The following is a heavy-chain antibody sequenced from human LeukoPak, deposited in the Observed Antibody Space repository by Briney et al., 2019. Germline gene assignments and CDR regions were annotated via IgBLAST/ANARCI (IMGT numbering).Heavy chain of an antibody. CDR3: ARHGAVPAATVDY. Sequence: TSETLSLTCAVSGYSISSGYYWGWIRQPPGKGLEWIGSIYHSGSTYYNPSLKSRVTISVDTSKNQFSLKLSSVTAADTAVYYCARHGAVPAATVDYWGQGTLVTVSS. CDR1: GYSISSGYY. J-gene: IGHJ4*02. CDR2: IYHSGST. D-gene: IGHD2-2*01. V-gene: IGHV4-38-2*01.